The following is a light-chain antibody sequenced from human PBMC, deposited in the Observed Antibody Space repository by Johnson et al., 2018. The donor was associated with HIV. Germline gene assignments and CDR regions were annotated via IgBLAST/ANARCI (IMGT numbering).Light chain of an antibody. Sequence: QSVLTQPPSVSAAPGQKVTISCSGSSSNIGNNYVSWYQQLPGTAPKLLIYDNNKRPSGIPDRFSGSKSGTSATLGITGLQTGDEADYYSGICDSSLSAYVFGTWTKGTVL. CDR2: DNN. J-gene: IGLJ1*01. V-gene: IGLV1-51*01. CDR1: SSNIGNNY. CDR3: GICDSSLSAYV.